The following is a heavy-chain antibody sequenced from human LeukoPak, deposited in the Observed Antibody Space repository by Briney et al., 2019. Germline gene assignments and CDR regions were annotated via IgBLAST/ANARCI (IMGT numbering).Heavy chain of an antibody. CDR1: GFTFSSYS. V-gene: IGHV3-48*04. D-gene: IGHD6-13*01. CDR2: ISSSSSNI. Sequence: GGSLRLSCAASGFTFSSYSMNWVRQAPGKGLEWVSYISSSSSNIYYADSVKSRFTISRDNAKNSMYLQMNNLRVEDTAVFYCARAYSSSQGKDAFDIWGQGTMVTVSS. J-gene: IGHJ3*02. CDR3: ARAYSSSQGKDAFDI.